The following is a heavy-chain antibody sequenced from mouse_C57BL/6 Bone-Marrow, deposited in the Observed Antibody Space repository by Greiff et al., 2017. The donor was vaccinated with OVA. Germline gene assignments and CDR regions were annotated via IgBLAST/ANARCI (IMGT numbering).Heavy chain of an antibody. Sequence: VQLQQPGAELVRPGSSVKLSCKASGYTFTSYWMHWVKQRPGQGLEWIGNIYPSDSDTHYNQKFKDKATLTVDKSSSTAYMQLSSLTSEDSAVYYCARSGGLRRLGAMDYWGQGTSVTVSS. CDR3: ARSGGLRRLGAMDY. CDR2: IYPSDSDT. J-gene: IGHJ4*01. CDR1: GYTFTSYW. V-gene: IGHV1-61*01. D-gene: IGHD1-2*01.